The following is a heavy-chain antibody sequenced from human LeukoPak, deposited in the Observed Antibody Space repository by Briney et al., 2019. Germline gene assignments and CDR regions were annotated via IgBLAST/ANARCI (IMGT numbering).Heavy chain of an antibody. Sequence: GGSLRLSCVASGFTFSSFWMHWVRQAPGKGLVWVSRMNSDGSSTIYADSVKGRFTISRDNAKNTLYLQMNSLRPEDTAVYYCARSGSIDYWGQGTLVTVSS. CDR2: MNSDGSST. D-gene: IGHD3-10*01. V-gene: IGHV3-74*01. CDR3: ARSGSIDY. CDR1: GFTFSSFW. J-gene: IGHJ4*02.